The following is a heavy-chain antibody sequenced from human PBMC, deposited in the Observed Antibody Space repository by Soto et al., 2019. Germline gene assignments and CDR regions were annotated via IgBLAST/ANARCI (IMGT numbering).Heavy chain of an antibody. J-gene: IGHJ4*02. Sequence: QVQLVESGGGVVQPGRSLRLSCAASGFTFSSYGMHWVRQAPGKGLEWVAVIWYDGSNKYYADSVKGRFTISRDNSKNTLYLQMNSLSAEDTAVYYCARARGRFDYWGQGTLVTVSS. V-gene: IGHV3-33*01. CDR3: ARARGRFDY. CDR1: GFTFSSYG. CDR2: IWYDGSNK.